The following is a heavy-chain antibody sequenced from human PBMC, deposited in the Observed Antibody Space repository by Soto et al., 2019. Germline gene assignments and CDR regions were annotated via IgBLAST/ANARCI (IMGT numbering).Heavy chain of an antibody. J-gene: IGHJ3*02. CDR1: GYTLTELS. D-gene: IGHD3-3*01. V-gene: IGHV1-24*01. CDR3: ALDFWSGYNGNYACDI. Sequence: ASVKVSCKVSGYTLTELSMHWVRQAPGKGLEWMGGFDPEDGETIYAQKFQGRVTMTEDTSTDTAYMELSSLRSEDTAVYYCALDFWSGYNGNYACDIWGQGTMVTVSS. CDR2: FDPEDGET.